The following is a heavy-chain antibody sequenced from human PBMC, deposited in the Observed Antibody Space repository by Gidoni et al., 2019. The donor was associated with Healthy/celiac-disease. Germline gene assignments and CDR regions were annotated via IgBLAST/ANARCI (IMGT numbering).Heavy chain of an antibody. V-gene: IGHV3-23*01. J-gene: IGHJ4*02. CDR2: ISGRGGST. D-gene: IGHD3-22*01. CDR1: GFTFTSSA. Sequence: EAQLLESGGGLVQPGASLRLSCAASGFTFTSSAMSWVRPAPGKGLEGVSAISGRGGSTYYADSVKGRFTTSRDNSKNTLYLQMNSLRAEDTAVYYCAKETSYYYDSSGYGVGYWGQGTLVTVSS. CDR3: AKETSYYYDSSGYGVGY.